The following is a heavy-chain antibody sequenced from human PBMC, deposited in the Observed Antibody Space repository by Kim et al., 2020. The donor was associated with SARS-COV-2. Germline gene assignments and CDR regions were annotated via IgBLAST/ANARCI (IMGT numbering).Heavy chain of an antibody. CDR1: GYTFTGYY. CDR2: INPNSGGT. V-gene: IGHV1-2*05. J-gene: IGHJ4*02. Sequence: ASVKVSCKASGYTFTGYYMHWVRQAPGQGLEWMGRINPNSGGTNYAQKFQGRVTMTRDTSISTAYMELSRLRSDDTVVYYCARGGYYYGSGSLYFDYWGQGTLVTVSS. D-gene: IGHD3-10*01. CDR3: ARGGYYYGSGSLYFDY.